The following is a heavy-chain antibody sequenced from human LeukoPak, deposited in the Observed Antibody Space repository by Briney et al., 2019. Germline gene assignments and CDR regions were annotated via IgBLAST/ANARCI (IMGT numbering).Heavy chain of an antibody. CDR1: GYTFTSYY. CDR2: INPSGGST. D-gene: IGHD2-2*01. Sequence: ASVKVSCKASGYTFTSYYMHWVRQAPGQGLEWMGIINPSGGSTSYAQKFQGRVTMTRDTSTSTVYMELSSLRSEDTAVYYCARDADQFINYADAFDIWGQGTMVTVSS. V-gene: IGHV1-46*01. J-gene: IGHJ3*02. CDR3: ARDADQFINYADAFDI.